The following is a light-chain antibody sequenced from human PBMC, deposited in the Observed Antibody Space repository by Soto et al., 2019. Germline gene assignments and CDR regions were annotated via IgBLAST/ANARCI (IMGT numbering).Light chain of an antibody. Sequence: EIVLTQSPGTLSLSPGERATLSCRASESVSSTYLAWYQQKPGQAPRLLIYDASRRANGIPDRFSGSGSGTDLTLTISRLEPEDFAVYDCQQYEISPPITFGQGTRLEIK. CDR1: ESVSSTY. V-gene: IGKV3-20*01. J-gene: IGKJ5*01. CDR3: QQYEISPPIT. CDR2: DAS.